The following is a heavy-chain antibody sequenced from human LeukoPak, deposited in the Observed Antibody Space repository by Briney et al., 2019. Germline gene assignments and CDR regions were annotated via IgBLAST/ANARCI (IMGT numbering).Heavy chain of an antibody. Sequence: GGSLRLSCAASGFTFSSYGMHWVRQAPGKGLEWVAVISYDGSNKYYADSVKGRFTISRDNSKNTLYLQMNSLRAEDTAVYYCAKALGYSGYSSDAFDIWGQGTMVTVSS. J-gene: IGHJ3*02. V-gene: IGHV3-30*18. D-gene: IGHD5-12*01. CDR2: ISYDGSNK. CDR3: AKALGYSGYSSDAFDI. CDR1: GFTFSSYG.